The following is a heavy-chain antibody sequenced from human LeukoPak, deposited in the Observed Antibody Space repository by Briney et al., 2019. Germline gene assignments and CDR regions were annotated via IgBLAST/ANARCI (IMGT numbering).Heavy chain of an antibody. J-gene: IGHJ4*02. CDR1: GFTFSSYA. CDR3: AKGPLMYHYDSSGHPDY. V-gene: IGHV3-23*01. Sequence: GGSLRLSCVASGFTFSSYAMTWVRQAPGKGLEWVSTISGSGGSTNYADSVKGRFTISRDNSKNTLYLQMNSLRAEDTAVYYCAKGPLMYHYDSSGHPDYWGQGTPVTVSS. CDR2: ISGSGGST. D-gene: IGHD3-22*01.